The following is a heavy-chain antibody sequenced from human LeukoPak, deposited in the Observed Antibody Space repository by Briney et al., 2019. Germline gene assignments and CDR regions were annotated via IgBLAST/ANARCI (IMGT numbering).Heavy chain of an antibody. CDR2: MNPNSGNT. V-gene: IGHV1-8*01. J-gene: IGHJ6*02. CDR3: ALWGCSAGSCYYYYGMDV. Sequence: ASVKVSCKASGYTFTSYDINWVRQATGQGLEWMGWMNPNSGNTGYAQKFQGRVTMTRNTSISTAYMELSSLRSEDTAVYYCALWGCSAGSCYYYYGMDVWGQGTTVTVSS. CDR1: GYTFTSYD. D-gene: IGHD2-15*01.